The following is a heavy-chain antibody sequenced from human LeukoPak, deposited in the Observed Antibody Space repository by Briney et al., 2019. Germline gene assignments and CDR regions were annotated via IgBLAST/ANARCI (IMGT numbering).Heavy chain of an antibody. CDR2: IYTSGST. Sequence: SETLSLTCPVSGGSISSYYWSWIRQPAGKGLEWIGRIYTSGSTNYNPSLKSRVTMSVDTSKNQFSLKLSSVTAADTAVYYCARDNYSSSYYYGMDVWGQGTTVTVSS. CDR1: GGSISSYY. D-gene: IGHD6-6*01. J-gene: IGHJ6*02. CDR3: ARDNYSSSYYYGMDV. V-gene: IGHV4-4*07.